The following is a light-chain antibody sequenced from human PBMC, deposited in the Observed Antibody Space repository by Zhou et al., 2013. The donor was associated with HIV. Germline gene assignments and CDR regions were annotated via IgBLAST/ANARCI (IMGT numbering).Light chain of an antibody. J-gene: IGKJ4*01. CDR1: QSISSY. CDR2: DAS. V-gene: IGKV1-13*02. CDR3: QQFNSYPLT. Sequence: IQMTQSPSTLSASVGDTVTISCRASQSISSYLNWYQQKPGKAPKLLIYDASSLESGVPSRFSGSGSGTDFTLTISSLQPEDFATYYCQQFNSYPLTFGGGTKVEIK.